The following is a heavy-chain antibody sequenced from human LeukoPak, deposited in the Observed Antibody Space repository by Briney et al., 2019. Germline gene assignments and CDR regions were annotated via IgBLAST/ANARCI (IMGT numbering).Heavy chain of an antibody. CDR1: GGSISSGGYY. Sequence: SETPSLTCTVSGGSISSGGYYWSWIRQHPGKGLEWIGYIYYSGSTYYNPSLKSRVTISVDTSKNQFSLKLSSVTAADTAVYYCARGIVATLFHWGQGTLVTVSS. CDR2: IYYSGST. D-gene: IGHD5-12*01. J-gene: IGHJ4*02. CDR3: ARGIVATLFH. V-gene: IGHV4-31*03.